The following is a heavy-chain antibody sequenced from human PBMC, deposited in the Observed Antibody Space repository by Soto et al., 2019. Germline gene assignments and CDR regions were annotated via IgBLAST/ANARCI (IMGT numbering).Heavy chain of an antibody. J-gene: IGHJ4*02. V-gene: IGHV4-39*01. CDR2: IYYSGTT. Sequence: QLQLQESGPGLVKPSETLSLTYTVSNGSISSSNYHWGWIRKAPGKGLECIGSIYYSGTTYYNPSLKSRVTISVETSKNQFSLKLSSVTAADTAVYYCARRKHGDSSGWGEFDSWGQGTLVTVSS. CDR3: ARRKHGDSSGWGEFDS. D-gene: IGHD6-19*01. CDR1: NGSISSSNYH.